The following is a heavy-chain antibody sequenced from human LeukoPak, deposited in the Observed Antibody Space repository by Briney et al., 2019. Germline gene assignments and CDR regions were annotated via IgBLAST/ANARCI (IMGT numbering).Heavy chain of an antibody. CDR3: ELYGTGSYYSPSRDY. CDR2: IIPIFGTA. D-gene: IGHD3-10*01. Sequence: SVKVSCKASGGTFSSYAISWVRQAPGQGLEWMGGIIPIFGTANYAQKFQGRVTITTDESTSTAYMELSSLRSEDTAVYYCELYGTGSYYSPSRDYWGQGTLVTVSS. CDR1: GGTFSSYA. V-gene: IGHV1-69*05. J-gene: IGHJ4*02.